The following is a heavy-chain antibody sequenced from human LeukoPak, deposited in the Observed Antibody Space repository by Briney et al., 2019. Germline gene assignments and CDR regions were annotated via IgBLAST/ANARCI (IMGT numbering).Heavy chain of an antibody. J-gene: IGHJ4*02. D-gene: IGHD3-22*01. V-gene: IGHV3-48*02. Sequence: YSXXXVRQAPGKGLEWXXYISTTGSTIYYADSVKGRFTISRDNAKNSLYLQMNSLRDEDTAVYYCARDRSSSGYYPFDYWGQGTLVTVSS. CDR1: YS. CDR3: ARDRSSSGYYPFDY. CDR2: ISTTGSTI.